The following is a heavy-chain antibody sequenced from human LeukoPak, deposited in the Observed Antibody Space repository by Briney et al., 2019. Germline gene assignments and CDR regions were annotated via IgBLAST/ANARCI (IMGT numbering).Heavy chain of an antibody. CDR1: GFTVGGNY. CDR2: FYSDGRV. V-gene: IGHV3-53*01. CDR3: ARDRRRIRGQNGDGDAFDI. J-gene: IGHJ3*02. Sequence: GGSLRLSCTASGFTVGGNYISWVRQAPGKGLEWVSIFYSDGRVFHAASVKGRFTMSRDNSKNTVDLQMNSLRAEDTAVYFCARDRRRIRGQNGDGDAFDIWGQGTRVTVSS. D-gene: IGHD2-8*01.